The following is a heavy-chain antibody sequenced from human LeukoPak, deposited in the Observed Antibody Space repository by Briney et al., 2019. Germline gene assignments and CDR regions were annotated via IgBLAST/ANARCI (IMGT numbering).Heavy chain of an antibody. J-gene: IGHJ4*02. V-gene: IGHV3-7*01. CDR3: AREGKQVATIDFDY. Sequence: GGSLRLSCAASGFTFSSYWMSWVRQAPGKGLEWVANIKQGGSEKYYVDSVKGRFTISRDNAKNSLYLQMNSLRAEDTAVYYCAREGKQVATIDFDYWGQGTLVTVSS. D-gene: IGHD5-12*01. CDR2: IKQGGSEK. CDR1: GFTFSSYW.